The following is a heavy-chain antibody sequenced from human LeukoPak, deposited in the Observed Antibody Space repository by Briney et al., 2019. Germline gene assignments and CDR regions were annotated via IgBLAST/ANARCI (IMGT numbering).Heavy chain of an antibody. Sequence: PGGSLRLSCAASGFTFDDYAMHWVRQAPGKGLEWVSGISWNSGSIGYADSVKGRFTISRDNAKNSLYLQMNSLRAEDMALYYCAKDIAVAGATFSGSAAFDIWGQGTMVTVSS. CDR2: ISWNSGSI. CDR3: AKDIAVAGATFSGSAAFDI. D-gene: IGHD1-26*01. CDR1: GFTFDDYA. J-gene: IGHJ3*02. V-gene: IGHV3-9*03.